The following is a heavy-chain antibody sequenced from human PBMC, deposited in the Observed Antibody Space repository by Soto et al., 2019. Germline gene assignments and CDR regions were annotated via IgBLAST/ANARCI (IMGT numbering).Heavy chain of an antibody. CDR2: ISWNSGTI. CDR1: GFTFDDYA. J-gene: IGHJ6*02. Sequence: EVQLVESGGGLVQPGRSLRLSCAASGFTFDDYAMHWVRQAPGKGLEWVSGISWNSGTIVYADSVKGRFTISRDNAKNSLYLQMNGLRGEDTVLYYCAKDMRGGSSSSRYYYGLDVCGQGTTVTVSS. V-gene: IGHV3-9*01. CDR3: AKDMRGGSSSSRYYYGLDV. D-gene: IGHD6-13*01.